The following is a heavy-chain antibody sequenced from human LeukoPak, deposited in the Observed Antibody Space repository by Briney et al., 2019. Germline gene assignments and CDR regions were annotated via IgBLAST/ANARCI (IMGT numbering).Heavy chain of an antibody. Sequence: GGSLRLSCAASGFSFSNYAMHWVRQAPGKGVEFVSAISSNGATTYYANSVKGRFTISRDSSKSTLFLQMGSLTPEDMAVYHCASPIQGSGIFSGLVYWGQGIPVTASS. J-gene: IGHJ4*02. V-gene: IGHV3-64*01. CDR3: ASPIQGSGIFSGLVY. CDR2: ISSNGATT. D-gene: IGHD3-10*01. CDR1: GFSFSNYA.